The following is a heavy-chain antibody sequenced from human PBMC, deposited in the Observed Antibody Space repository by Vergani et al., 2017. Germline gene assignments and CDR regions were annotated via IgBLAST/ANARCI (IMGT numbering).Heavy chain of an antibody. CDR3: TTEPFSSGWPGY. Sequence: EVQLVESGGGLVKPGGSLRLSCAASGFTFSNAWMSWVRQAPGKGLEWVGRIKSKTDGGTTDYAAPVKGRFTISRDDSNNTLYLQMNSLKTEDTAVYYCTTEPFSSGWPGYWGQGTLVTVSS. CDR2: IKSKTDGGTT. D-gene: IGHD6-19*01. V-gene: IGHV3-15*01. CDR1: GFTFSNAW. J-gene: IGHJ4*02.